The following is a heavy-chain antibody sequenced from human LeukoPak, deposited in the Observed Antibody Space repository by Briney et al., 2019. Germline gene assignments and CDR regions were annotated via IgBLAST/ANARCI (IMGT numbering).Heavy chain of an antibody. V-gene: IGHV4/OR15-8*01. CDR3: AYNRNFALDN. Sequence: PSETLSLTCAVSGASIASHSWWSWVRQPPGKGLEWIGEVYHSGGANYKPSLKSRVTISVDTSRNHFSLKLISVTAADTAVYFCAYNRNFALDNWGQGTLVTVSS. CDR1: GASIASHSW. D-gene: IGHD1-14*01. J-gene: IGHJ4*01. CDR2: VYHSGGA.